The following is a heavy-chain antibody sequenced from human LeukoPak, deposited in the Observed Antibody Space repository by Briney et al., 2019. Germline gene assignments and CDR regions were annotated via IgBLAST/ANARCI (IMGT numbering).Heavy chain of an antibody. Sequence: KSSETLSLTCAVYGGSFSGYYWSWIRQPPGKGLEWIGEINHSGSTNYNPSLKSRVTISVDTSKNQFSLKLSSVTAADTAVYYCARVGHIAAAGTYDYWGQGTLVTVSS. CDR1: GGSFSGYY. CDR3: ARVGHIAAAGTYDY. V-gene: IGHV4-34*01. D-gene: IGHD6-13*01. CDR2: INHSGST. J-gene: IGHJ4*02.